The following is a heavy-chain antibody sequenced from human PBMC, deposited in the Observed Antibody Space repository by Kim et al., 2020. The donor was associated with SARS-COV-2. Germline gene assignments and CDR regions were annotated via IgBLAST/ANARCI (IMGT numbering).Heavy chain of an antibody. V-gene: IGHV3-30*18. J-gene: IGHJ4*02. CDR2: ISYDGSNK. CDR3: AKERKVYGSGVFDY. CDR1: GFTFSSYG. Sequence: GGSLRLSCAASGFTFSSYGMHWVRQAPGKGLEWVAVISYDGSNKYYADSVKGRFTISRDNSKNTLYLQMNSLRAEDTAVYYCAKERKVYGSGVFDYWGQGTLVTVSS. D-gene: IGHD3-10*01.